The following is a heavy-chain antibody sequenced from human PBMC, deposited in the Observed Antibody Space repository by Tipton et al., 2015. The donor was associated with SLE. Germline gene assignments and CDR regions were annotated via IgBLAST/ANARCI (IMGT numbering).Heavy chain of an antibody. J-gene: IGHJ4*02. V-gene: IGHV4-59*01. Sequence: TLSLTCAVYGGSFSGYYWSWIRQPPGKGLEWIGYIYYSGSTNYNPSLKSRVTISVDTSKNQFSLRLSSVTAADTAVYYCAVGTGGYSGYTDYWGQGTLVTVSS. CDR3: AVGTGGYSGYTDY. D-gene: IGHD5-12*01. CDR1: GGSFSGYY. CDR2: IYYSGST.